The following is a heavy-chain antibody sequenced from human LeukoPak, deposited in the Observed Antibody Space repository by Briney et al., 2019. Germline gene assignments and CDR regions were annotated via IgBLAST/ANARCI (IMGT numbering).Heavy chain of an antibody. CDR1: GGSISSSSYY. CDR2: IYYSGST. D-gene: IGHD1-26*01. V-gene: IGHV4-39*01. J-gene: IGHJ4*02. Sequence: PSETLSLTCTVSGGSISSSSYYWGWIRQPPGKGLEWIGSIYYSGSTYYNPSLKSRVTISVDTSKNQFSLKLSSVTAADTAVYYCASRSGSYYGGVDYWGQGTRVTGSS. CDR3: ASRSGSYYGGVDY.